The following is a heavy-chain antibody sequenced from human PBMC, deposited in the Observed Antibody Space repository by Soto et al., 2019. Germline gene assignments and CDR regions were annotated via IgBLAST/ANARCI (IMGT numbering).Heavy chain of an antibody. J-gene: IGHJ6*02. CDR1: GGTFSSSG. V-gene: IGHV1-69*11. CDR2: IVSSLDTT. CDR3: ARWPQPRYTADPYAVDV. D-gene: IGHD3-16*02. Sequence: QVHLVQSGTEVKKPGSSVKVSCKASGGTFSSSGFSWVRQAPGQGLEWMGMIVSSLDTTNYAQKFQARVTITADAVTSTAYMELRSLRSEDTAVYYCARWPQPRYTADPYAVDVWGQGTRVIVSS.